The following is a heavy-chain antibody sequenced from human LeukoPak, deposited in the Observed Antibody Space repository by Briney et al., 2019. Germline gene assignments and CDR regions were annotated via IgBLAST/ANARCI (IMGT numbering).Heavy chain of an antibody. Sequence: SETLSLTCNVSGASISSYYWSRIRQPQGEGLEWIGYFYHSGGTNYNPSLKSRATISIDTSKNEVSLKLRSVTAADTAVYYCARGASSSWYSLWKFWGQGTLVTVSS. J-gene: IGHJ4*02. CDR1: GASISSYY. V-gene: IGHV4-59*01. CDR2: FYHSGGT. D-gene: IGHD6-13*01. CDR3: ARGASSSWYSLWKF.